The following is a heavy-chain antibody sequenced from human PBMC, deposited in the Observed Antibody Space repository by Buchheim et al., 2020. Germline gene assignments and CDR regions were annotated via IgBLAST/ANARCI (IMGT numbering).Heavy chain of an antibody. J-gene: IGHJ4*02. Sequence: QVPLVESGGGVVQPGRSLRLSCTASGFTFNNYGMHWVRQAPGKGLEWVAVVSYNGNIEHYADSVKGRFTISRDNFKNTLYLQMNSLRAEDTAVYYCAKEAIAVGGPNYFDHWGKGTL. V-gene: IGHV3-30*18. CDR1: GFTFNNYG. CDR2: VSYNGNIE. D-gene: IGHD6-19*01. CDR3: AKEAIAVGGPNYFDH.